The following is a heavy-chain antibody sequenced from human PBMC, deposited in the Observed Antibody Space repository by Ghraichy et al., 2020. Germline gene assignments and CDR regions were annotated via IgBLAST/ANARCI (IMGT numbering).Heavy chain of an antibody. D-gene: IGHD5-18*01. CDR3: AKDKYRARRYYFDY. V-gene: IGHV3-23*01. Sequence: GESLNISCAASGFTFSSYAMSWVRQAPGKGLEWVLAISGSGGSTYYADSVKGRFTISRDNSKNTLYLQMNSLRAEDTAVYYCAKDKYRARRYYFDYWGQGTLVTVSS. CDR1: GFTFSSYA. CDR2: ISGSGGST. J-gene: IGHJ4*02.